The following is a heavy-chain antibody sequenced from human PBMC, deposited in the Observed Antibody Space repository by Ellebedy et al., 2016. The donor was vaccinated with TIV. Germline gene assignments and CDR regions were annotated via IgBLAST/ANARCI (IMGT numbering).Heavy chain of an antibody. V-gene: IGHV3-74*01. Sequence: PGGSLRLSCAASGFTFSSYWMHWVRQAPGKGLVWVSRINSDGSSTSYADSVKGRFTISRDNAKNSLYLQMNSLRDEDTAVYYCARDVEYGGSGSYYTHSNWFDPWGQGTLVTVSS. J-gene: IGHJ5*02. CDR2: INSDGSST. D-gene: IGHD3-10*01. CDR1: GFTFSSYW. CDR3: ARDVEYGGSGSYYTHSNWFDP.